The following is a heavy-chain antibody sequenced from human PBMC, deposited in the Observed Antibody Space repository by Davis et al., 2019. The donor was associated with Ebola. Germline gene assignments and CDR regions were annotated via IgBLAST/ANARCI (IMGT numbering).Heavy chain of an antibody. D-gene: IGHD5-24*01. V-gene: IGHV1-3*01. CDR1: GYTFTSYA. Sequence: ASVKVSCKASGYTFTSYAMHWVRQAPGQRLEWMGWINAGNGNTKYSQKFQGRVTITRDTSASTAYMELSSLRSEDTAVYYCARGRDGYSYYYYYYGMDVWGQGTTVTVSS. CDR2: INAGNGNT. J-gene: IGHJ6*02. CDR3: ARGRDGYSYYYYYYGMDV.